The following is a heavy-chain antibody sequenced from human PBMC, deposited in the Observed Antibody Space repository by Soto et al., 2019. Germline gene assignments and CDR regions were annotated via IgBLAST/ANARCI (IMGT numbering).Heavy chain of an antibody. CDR1: GCSLSTSGVG. J-gene: IGHJ4*02. CDR2: IYWNDDK. CDR3: AHSRYVFWSCYYRSFDY. D-gene: IGHD3-3*01. V-gene: IGHV2-5*01. Sequence: SGPTLVNPTPTLTLTCNFSGCSLSTSGVGVGWIGQPPGNALKWHALIYWNDDKRYSPSLKSRLTITKDTPNNQVVLTMTNMDPVDTATYYCAHSRYVFWSCYYRSFDYWGQGTLVTVSS.